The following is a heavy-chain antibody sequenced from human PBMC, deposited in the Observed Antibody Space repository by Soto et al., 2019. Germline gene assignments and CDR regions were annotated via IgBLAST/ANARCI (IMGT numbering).Heavy chain of an antibody. Sequence: QVQLVQSGAEVKRPGASVKVSCKASGYTFTSHDINWVRQATGHGLEWMGWMNPNSGNTGYAQKFQGRVTMTRNTSISTAYMVLSSLRSVDTAAYYCARGPSTRYYGMDDWGQGTTVTVSS. CDR1: GYTFTSHD. CDR3: ARGPSTRYYGMDD. J-gene: IGHJ6*02. V-gene: IGHV1-8*01. CDR2: MNPNSGNT.